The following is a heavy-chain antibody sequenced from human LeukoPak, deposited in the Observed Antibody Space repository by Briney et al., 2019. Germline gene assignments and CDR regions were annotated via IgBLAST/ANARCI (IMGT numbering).Heavy chain of an antibody. V-gene: IGHV1-46*01. Sequence: ASVRISCKTSGYMFTVYYLHWVRQAPGQGLEWMGMISPTGGTTRYSQKFQGRISMTRDMSTSTVYMYLSSLRFEDTAVYHCAREMRSSKALDYWGQGTLVTVSS. D-gene: IGHD2/OR15-2a*01. CDR1: GYMFTVYY. CDR2: ISPTGGTT. J-gene: IGHJ4*02. CDR3: AREMRSSKALDY.